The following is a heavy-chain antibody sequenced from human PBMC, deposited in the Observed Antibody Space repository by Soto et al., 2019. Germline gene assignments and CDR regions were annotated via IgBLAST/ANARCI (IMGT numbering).Heavy chain of an antibody. Sequence: QVQLVESGGGVVQPGRSLRLSCAASGFTFSSYAMHWVRQAPGKGLEWVAVISYDGSNKYYADSVKGRFTISRDNSKNTLYLQMNSLRAEDTAVYYCARQRITMIVGAVDIWGQGTMVTVSS. V-gene: IGHV3-30-3*01. CDR1: GFTFSSYA. CDR3: ARQRITMIVGAVDI. CDR2: ISYDGSNK. D-gene: IGHD3-22*01. J-gene: IGHJ3*02.